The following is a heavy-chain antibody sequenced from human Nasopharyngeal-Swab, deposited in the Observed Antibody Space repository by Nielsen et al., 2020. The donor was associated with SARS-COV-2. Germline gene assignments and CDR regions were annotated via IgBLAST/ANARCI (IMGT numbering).Heavy chain of an antibody. Sequence: WIRQPPGKGLEWVSYISSSSSTIYYADSVKGRFTISRGNAKNSLYLQMNSLRAEDTAVYYCARALHIYYYDSSGYFGDAFDIWGQGTMVTVS. CDR3: ARALHIYYYDSSGYFGDAFDI. V-gene: IGHV3-48*01. D-gene: IGHD3-22*01. J-gene: IGHJ3*02. CDR2: ISSSSSTI.